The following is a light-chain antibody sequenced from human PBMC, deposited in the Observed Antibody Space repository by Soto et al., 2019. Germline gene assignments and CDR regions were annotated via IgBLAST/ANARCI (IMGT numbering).Light chain of an antibody. CDR2: EVS. CDR3: SSYTSSSTYV. CDR1: SSDVGSYDL. Sequence: QSVLTQPASVSGSPGQSITISCTGTSSDVGSYDLVSWYQHHPGKAPKLMIYEVSKRPSGVSNRFSGSKSGNTASLTFSGLQAEDEADYYCSSYTSSSTYVFGTGTKVTVL. V-gene: IGLV2-14*02. J-gene: IGLJ1*01.